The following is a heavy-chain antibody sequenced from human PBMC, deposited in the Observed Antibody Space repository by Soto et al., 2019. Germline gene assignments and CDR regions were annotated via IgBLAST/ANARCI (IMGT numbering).Heavy chain of an antibody. CDR3: ARVSSSIVVVPDYGMDV. CDR2: IIGKNGNT. J-gene: IGHJ6*02. Sequence: QVQLVQSGVEVKKPGASVKVSCKASGYTFISHGISWVRQAPGQGLEWMGWIIGKNGNTTYAQKLQGRVTLTTDTSTSTAYMELRSLRSDDTAVYYCARVSSSIVVVPDYGMDVWGQGTTVTVSS. D-gene: IGHD2-15*01. CDR1: GYTFISHG. V-gene: IGHV1-18*04.